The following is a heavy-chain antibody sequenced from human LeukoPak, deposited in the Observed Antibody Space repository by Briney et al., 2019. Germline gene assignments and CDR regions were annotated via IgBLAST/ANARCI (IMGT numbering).Heavy chain of an antibody. CDR3: ARVRDCSSSICHYYFDY. Sequence: SETLSLTCTVSGGSISNYYWSWIRQSPGKGLEWIGYIYYTGNTNYNPSLESRVIISVDTSKNQFSLKLSSVTAADTAVYYCARVRDCSSSICHYYFDYWGQGTLVTVSS. CDR2: IYYTGNT. D-gene: IGHD2-2*01. J-gene: IGHJ4*02. CDR1: GGSISNYY. V-gene: IGHV4-59*08.